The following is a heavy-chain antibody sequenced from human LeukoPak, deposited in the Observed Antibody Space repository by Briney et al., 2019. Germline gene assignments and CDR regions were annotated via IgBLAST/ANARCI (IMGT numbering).Heavy chain of an antibody. V-gene: IGHV4-59*08. CDR2: IYYSGST. Sequence: PSETLSLTCTVSGGSISSYYWSWIRRPPGKGLEWIGYIYYSGSTNYNPSLKSRVTISVDTSKNQFSLKLSSVTAADTAVYYCASQRWLQSKRYFDYWGQGTLVTVSS. D-gene: IGHD5-24*01. CDR3: ASQRWLQSKRYFDY. J-gene: IGHJ4*02. CDR1: GGSISSYY.